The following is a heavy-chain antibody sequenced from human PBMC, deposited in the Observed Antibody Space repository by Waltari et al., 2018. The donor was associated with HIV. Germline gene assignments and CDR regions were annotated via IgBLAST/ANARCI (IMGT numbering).Heavy chain of an antibody. D-gene: IGHD2-2*01. Sequence: QVQLVESGGGVVQPGRSLRLSCAAPGFTFSNYALHWVRPAPGKGLEWVAVISYDGSNKYYADSVKGRFTISRDNSKNTLYLQMNSLRAEDTAVHYCARDPQYCSSTSCSYYFDYWGQGTLVTVSS. V-gene: IGHV3-30-3*01. CDR1: GFTFSNYA. CDR2: ISYDGSNK. J-gene: IGHJ4*02. CDR3: ARDPQYCSSTSCSYYFDY.